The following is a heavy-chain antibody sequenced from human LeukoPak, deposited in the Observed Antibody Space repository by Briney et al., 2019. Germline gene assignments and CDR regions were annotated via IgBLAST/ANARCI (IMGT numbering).Heavy chain of an antibody. CDR3: ARGRWPAAPFDY. CDR1: GGSISSGGYY. Sequence: SQTLSLTCTVSGGSISSGGYYWSWIRQHPGKGLEWIGEIYHSGSTNYNPSLKSRVTISVDTSKNQFSLKLSSVTAADTAVYYCARGRWPAAPFDYWGQGTLVTVSS. D-gene: IGHD5-24*01. CDR2: IYHSGST. J-gene: IGHJ4*02. V-gene: IGHV4-31*03.